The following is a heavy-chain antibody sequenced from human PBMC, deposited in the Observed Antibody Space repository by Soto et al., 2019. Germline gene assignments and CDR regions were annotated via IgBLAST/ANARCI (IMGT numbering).Heavy chain of an antibody. J-gene: IGHJ4*02. CDR2: VYYTGST. V-gene: IGHV4-39*01. CDR1: GNSISGTSSF. CDR3: TRRVRSTGLLDY. D-gene: IGHD4-4*01. Sequence: QLQLRESGPGLVKPSETLSLTCTVSGNSISGTSSFWAWIRQPPGKNLEWIGSVYYTGSTYYNSSRKSRVSIPIDTSKNQFSLSLNSVTAADTAVYSCTRRVRSTGLLDYWGQGALVTVSS.